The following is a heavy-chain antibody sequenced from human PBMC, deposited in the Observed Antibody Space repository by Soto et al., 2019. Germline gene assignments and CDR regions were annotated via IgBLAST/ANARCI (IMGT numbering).Heavy chain of an antibody. Sequence: GGSLRLSCAGSGFNFSDYYMVWVRQAPGKGLEWVSSISRSGVDIHYADSVKGRFTISRDNARNSLYLQMNSLRADDTAKYFCARGINRSGAYWGQGTQVTVSS. CDR3: ARGINRSGAY. CDR1: GFNFSDYY. V-gene: IGHV3-21*01. CDR2: ISRSGVDI. D-gene: IGHD3-10*01. J-gene: IGHJ4*02.